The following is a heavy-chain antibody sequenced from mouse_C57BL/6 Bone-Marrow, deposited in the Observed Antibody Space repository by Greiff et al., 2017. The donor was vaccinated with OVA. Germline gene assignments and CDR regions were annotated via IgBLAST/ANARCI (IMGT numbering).Heavy chain of an antibody. CDR1: GYTFTDYY. V-gene: IGHV1-76*01. D-gene: IGHD1-1*02. Sequence: LMESGAELVRPGASVKLSCKASGYTFTDYYINWVKQRPGQGLEWIARIYPGSGNTYYNEKFKGKATLTAEKSSSTAYMQLSSLTSEDSAVYFCARSGLWSYWYFDVWGTGTTVTVSS. CDR2: IYPGSGNT. CDR3: ARSGLWSYWYFDV. J-gene: IGHJ1*03.